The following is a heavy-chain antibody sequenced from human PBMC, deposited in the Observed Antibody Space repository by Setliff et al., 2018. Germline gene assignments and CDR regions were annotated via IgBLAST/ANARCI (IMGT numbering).Heavy chain of an antibody. CDR1: GYTFSSYA. J-gene: IGHJ3*02. CDR3: ARFTAGDAFDI. V-gene: IGHV3-21*01. Sequence: GGSLRLSCVASGYTFSSYAIHWVRQAPGKGLEWVSAISGSGAISYADSVKGRFTISRDNAKNSLYLQMNSLRAEDTAVYYCARFTAGDAFDIWGQGTMVTVSS. D-gene: IGHD5-18*01. CDR2: ISGSGAI.